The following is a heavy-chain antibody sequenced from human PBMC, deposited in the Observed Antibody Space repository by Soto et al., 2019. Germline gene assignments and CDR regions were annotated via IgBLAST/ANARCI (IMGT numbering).Heavy chain of an antibody. Sequence: GDSVKVSCKASGYTFTSYFISWVRQAPGQGLEWMGWISAYNGNTNYAQKLQGRVTMTTDTSTSTAYMELRSLRSDDTAVYYCARSFVSRVVVPAAIVTCYMDFWGKGTTVTVSS. J-gene: IGHJ6*03. CDR2: ISAYNGNT. CDR1: GYTFTSYF. V-gene: IGHV1-18*01. D-gene: IGHD2-2*01. CDR3: ARSFVSRVVVPAAIVTCYMDF.